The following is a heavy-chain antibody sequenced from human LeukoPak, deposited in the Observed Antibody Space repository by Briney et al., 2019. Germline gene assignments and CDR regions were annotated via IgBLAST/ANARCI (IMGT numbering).Heavy chain of an antibody. D-gene: IGHD3-16*01. V-gene: IGHV1-18*01. CDR2: VSAYNGNT. CDR3: ARAGGVSFVARCFDP. J-gene: IGHJ5*02. CDR1: GYTFSNYG. Sequence: ASVKVSCKASGYTFSNYGISWVRQAPGQGLEWLGWVSAYNGNTNYAQKLQGRVTMTTDTSTGIAYMELKSLRSDDTAVYYCARAGGVSFVARCFDPWGQGSLVTVSS.